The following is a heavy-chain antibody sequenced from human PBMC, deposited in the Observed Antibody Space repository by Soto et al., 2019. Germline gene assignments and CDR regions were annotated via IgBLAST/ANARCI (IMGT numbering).Heavy chain of an antibody. CDR1: GASIRSYH. Sequence: QVQLQESGPGLVKPSETLSLTCAVSGASIRSYHWRWIRQPAGKRLEWIGRMQHTGNTKYNPSLKSRVTMSVETSKNQISLKMTSVTAADTAVYFCAKDVSSRRWFDPWGQGILVIVSS. CDR3: AKDVSSRRWFDP. V-gene: IGHV4-4*07. J-gene: IGHJ5*02. D-gene: IGHD3-16*01. CDR2: MQHTGNT.